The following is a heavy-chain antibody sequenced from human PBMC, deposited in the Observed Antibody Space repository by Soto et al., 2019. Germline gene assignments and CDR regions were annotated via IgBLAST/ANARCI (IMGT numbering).Heavy chain of an antibody. CDR2: IIPIFSTA. Sequence: VASVKVSCKGCGGTFSSYSISWVRQAPGRGVESMGVIIPIFSTANYAQKFPGRVTTTADESTSTAYMELSRLRSEDTGVSYCARAARPADSGYDDYLDSWAQGP. V-gene: IGHV1-69*13. CDR3: ARAARPADSGYDDYLDS. D-gene: IGHD5-12*01. J-gene: IGHJ4*02. CDR1: GGTFSSYS.